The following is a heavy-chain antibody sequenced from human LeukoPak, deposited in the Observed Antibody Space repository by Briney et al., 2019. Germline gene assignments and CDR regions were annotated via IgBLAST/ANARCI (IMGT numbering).Heavy chain of an antibody. CDR3: AKVYYCSSTSCYPYAFDI. Sequence: GGSLRLSCATSGFIFYNYAMTWVRQAPGKGLEWVSDISGSGDNTFYADSVKGRFTISRDNSKNTLYLQMNSLRAEDTAVYYCAKVYYCSSTSCYPYAFDIWGQGTMVTVSS. V-gene: IGHV3-23*01. CDR1: GFIFYNYA. D-gene: IGHD2-2*01. J-gene: IGHJ3*02. CDR2: ISGSGDNT.